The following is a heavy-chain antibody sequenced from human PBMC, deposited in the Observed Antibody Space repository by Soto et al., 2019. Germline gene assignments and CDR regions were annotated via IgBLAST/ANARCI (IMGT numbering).Heavy chain of an antibody. J-gene: IGHJ4*02. V-gene: IGHV3-23*01. D-gene: IGHD6-19*01. CDR2: ISGSGGST. CDR3: AGRSSGWYSDY. Sequence: EVQLLESGGGLVQPGGSLRLSCAAPGFTFSNYAMNWVRQAPGKGLEWVSVISGSGGSTYYADSVKGRFTISRDNSKTTQYLQMSGPSVEDTAVYYVAGRSSGWYSDYWCQGTLVNVSS. CDR1: GFTFSNYA.